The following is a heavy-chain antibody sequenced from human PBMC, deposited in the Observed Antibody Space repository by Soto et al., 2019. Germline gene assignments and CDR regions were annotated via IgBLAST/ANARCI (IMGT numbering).Heavy chain of an antibody. CDR3: ARGVGRSSWTSFDS. D-gene: IGHD6-13*01. V-gene: IGHV4-4*07. CDR2: IYTSENT. J-gene: IGHJ4*02. CDR1: GGSISSDY. Sequence: SETLPLTCTVSGGSISSDYWSWIRQPAGKGLEWIGRIYTSENTHYNTSLRSRVSMSLDTSKNQLSLNLSSVTAADTAVYYCARGVGRSSWTSFDSWDQAPLVTVSS.